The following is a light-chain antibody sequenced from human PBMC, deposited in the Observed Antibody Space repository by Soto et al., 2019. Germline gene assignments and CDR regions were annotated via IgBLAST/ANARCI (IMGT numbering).Light chain of an antibody. V-gene: IGLV4-69*01. J-gene: IGLJ2*01. CDR3: QTWGTGIVV. Sequence: VLTQSPSSSASLGASVKVTCTLSRGHSSYAIAWHQQQPEKGPRFLMKVNPDGSHTKGDVIPDRCSGSSSVADRYLTIASQQSEDEADYNCQTWGTGIVVFGGGTKLTVL. CDR2: VNPDGSH. CDR1: RGHSSYA.